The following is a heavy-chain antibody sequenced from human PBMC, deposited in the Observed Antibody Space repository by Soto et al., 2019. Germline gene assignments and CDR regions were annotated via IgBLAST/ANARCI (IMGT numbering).Heavy chain of an antibody. V-gene: IGHV1-69*06. Sequence: GASVKVSCKASGGTFSSYAISWVRQAPGQGLEWMGGIIPIFDTPNYALKFQGRVTITADKSTSTAYMELSSLRSEDTAVYYCARGGYSGLGWYYGMDVWGQGTTVTVSS. CDR3: ARGGYSGLGWYYGMDV. J-gene: IGHJ6*02. D-gene: IGHD5-12*01. CDR1: GGTFSSYA. CDR2: IIPIFDTP.